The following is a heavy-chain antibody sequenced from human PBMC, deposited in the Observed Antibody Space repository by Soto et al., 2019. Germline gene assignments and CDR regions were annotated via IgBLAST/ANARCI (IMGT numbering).Heavy chain of an antibody. D-gene: IGHD6-19*01. CDR1: GGSISSYY. J-gene: IGHJ6*02. CDR3: ARGGVNSSCWYYYYGMDV. CDR2: IYYSGST. V-gene: IGHV4-59*01. Sequence: SETLSLTCTVSGGSISSYYWSWIRQPPGKGLEWIGYIYYSGSTNYNPSLKSRVTISVDTSKNQFSLKLSSVTAADTAVYYCARGGVNSSCWYYYYGMDVCGQGTTVTVSS.